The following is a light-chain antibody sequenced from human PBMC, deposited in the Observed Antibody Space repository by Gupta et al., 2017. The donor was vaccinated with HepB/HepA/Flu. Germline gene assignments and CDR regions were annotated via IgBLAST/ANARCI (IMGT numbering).Light chain of an antibody. CDR2: GAS. Sequence: EIVLTQSPATLSVSPEESVTLSCRSSQSISGNVAWYQQKPGQSPTLLIYGASTRAAGIPARFSGRASGTDFSLTISSLQSEDLAIYYCQQYYNWRPITFGQGTRLEIK. V-gene: IGKV3D-15*01. CDR1: QSISGN. J-gene: IGKJ5*01. CDR3: QQYYNWRPIT.